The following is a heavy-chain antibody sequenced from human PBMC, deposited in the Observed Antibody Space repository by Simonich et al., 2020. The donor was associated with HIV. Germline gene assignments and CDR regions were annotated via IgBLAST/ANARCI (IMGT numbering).Heavy chain of an antibody. CDR3: ARDGRKGSSTSCSDY. V-gene: IGHV3-21*01. CDR1: GFTFSRYS. D-gene: IGHD2-2*01. Sequence: EVQLVESGGGLVKPGGSLRLSCAASGFTFSRYSINWVRQAPGKGLEWFSSIRNSSIYIYYADSVKGRFTISRDNAKNSLYLQMNSLRAEDTAVYYCARDGRKGSSTSCSDYWGQGTLVTVSS. J-gene: IGHJ4*02. CDR2: IRNSSIYI.